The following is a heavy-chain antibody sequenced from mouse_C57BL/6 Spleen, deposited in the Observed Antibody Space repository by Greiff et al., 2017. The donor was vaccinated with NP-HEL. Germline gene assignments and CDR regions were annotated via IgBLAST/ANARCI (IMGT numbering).Heavy chain of an antibody. CDR3: ARVTTVVVGWYFDV. CDR2: INPSNGGT. Sequence: QVQLKQPGTELVKPGASVKLSCKASGYTFTSYWMHWVKQRPGQGLEWIGNINPSNGGTNYNEKFKSKATLTVDKSSSTAYMQLSSLTSEDSAVYYCARVTTVVVGWYFDVWGTGTTVTVSS. CDR1: GYTFTSYW. J-gene: IGHJ1*03. D-gene: IGHD1-1*01. V-gene: IGHV1-53*01.